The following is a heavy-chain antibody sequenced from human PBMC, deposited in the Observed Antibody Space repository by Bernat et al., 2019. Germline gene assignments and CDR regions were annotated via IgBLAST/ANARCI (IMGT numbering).Heavy chain of an antibody. V-gene: IGHV4-34*01. CDR3: ARAASSESYYFWDY. CDR1: GGSLSAYS. CDR2: INHSGSI. J-gene: IGHJ4*02. Sequence: QVQLQEWGAGLLKPSETLSLTCAVYGGSLSAYSWSWIRQPPGKGLEWIGEINHSGSINYNPSLKSRLTISVDTSKNQFSLKLTSVTAADTAVYYCARAASSESYYFWDYWGQGTLVTVSS. D-gene: IGHD3-10*01.